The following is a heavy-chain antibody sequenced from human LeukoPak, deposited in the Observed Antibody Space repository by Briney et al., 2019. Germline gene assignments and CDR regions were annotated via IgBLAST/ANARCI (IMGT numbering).Heavy chain of an antibody. D-gene: IGHD6-6*01. CDR2: IDLDGSEK. V-gene: IGHV3-7*01. CDR3: ARGSWGIAARYDY. Sequence: GGSLRLSCAASGFTFTSYWMSWVRQAPGKGLEWVANIDLDGSEKNYVDSVKGRFTISRDNAKNSLYLQLNSLRAEDTAVYYCARGSWGIAARYDYWGQGTLVTVSS. CDR1: GFTFTSYW. J-gene: IGHJ4*02.